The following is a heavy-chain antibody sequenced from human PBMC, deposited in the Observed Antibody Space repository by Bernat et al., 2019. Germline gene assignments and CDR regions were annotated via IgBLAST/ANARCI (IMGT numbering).Heavy chain of an antibody. D-gene: IGHD3-3*01. CDR1: GFTFSSYA. V-gene: IGHV3-30-3*01. CDR3: ARDGYYDFWSGYSRFDY. CDR2: ISYDGSNK. Sequence: QVQLVESGGGVVQPGRSLRLSCAASGFTFSSYAMHWVRQAPGKGLEWVAVISYDGSNKYYADSVKGRFTISRDNSKKTLYLQMNSLRAEDTAVYYCARDGYYDFWSGYSRFDYWGQGALVTVSS. J-gene: IGHJ4*02.